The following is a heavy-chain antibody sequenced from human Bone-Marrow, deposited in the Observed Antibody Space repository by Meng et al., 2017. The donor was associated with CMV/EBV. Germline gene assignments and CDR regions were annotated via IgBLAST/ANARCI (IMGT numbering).Heavy chain of an antibody. CDR3: ARELAYDFWSGYSNWFDP. CDR2: ISGSSSTI. Sequence: GGSLRLSCAASGFTFSSYSMNWVRQAPGKGLEWVSYISGSSSTIYYADSVKGRFTISRDNAKNSLYLQMNSLRAEDTAVYYCARELAYDFWSGYSNWFDPWGQGTLVTVSS. D-gene: IGHD3-3*01. V-gene: IGHV3-48*04. CDR1: GFTFSSYS. J-gene: IGHJ5*02.